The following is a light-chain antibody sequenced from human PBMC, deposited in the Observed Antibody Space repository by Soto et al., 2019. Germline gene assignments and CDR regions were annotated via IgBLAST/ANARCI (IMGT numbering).Light chain of an antibody. Sequence: ELILTQSPDTLSLSPGARATLSCRASQTVSSSYLAWYQQKPGQAPRLIIYGASTRATGIPDRFSGGGSGTDFTLTISRLEPEDSAVYYCQQYGSSPTWTFGQGTKVDIK. J-gene: IGKJ1*01. CDR2: GAS. CDR1: QTVSSSY. CDR3: QQYGSSPTWT. V-gene: IGKV3-20*01.